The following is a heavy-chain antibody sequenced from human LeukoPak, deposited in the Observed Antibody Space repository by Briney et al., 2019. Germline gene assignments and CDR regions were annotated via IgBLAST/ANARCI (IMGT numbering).Heavy chain of an antibody. Sequence: GGSLRLSCAASGFTFSDYYMSWIRQAPGKGLEWVSYISSSGSSIYYADSVKGRFTISRDNAKNSLSLQMNSLRAEDTAVYYCARDSLGTIYSYWGQGTLVTVSS. D-gene: IGHD2-8*01. J-gene: IGHJ4*02. CDR2: ISSSGSSI. CDR1: GFTFSDYY. CDR3: ARDSLGTIYSY. V-gene: IGHV3-11*01.